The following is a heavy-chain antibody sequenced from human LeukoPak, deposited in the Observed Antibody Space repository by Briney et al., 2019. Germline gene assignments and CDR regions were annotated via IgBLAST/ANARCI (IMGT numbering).Heavy chain of an antibody. Sequence: GGSLRLSCAASGFTFSSYGMHWVRQAPGKGLEWVSGISWNSGSIGYADSVKGRFTISRDNAKNSLYLQMNSLRAEDTALYYCTKDIRPYYYDSSGPGYWGQGTLVTVSS. D-gene: IGHD3-22*01. J-gene: IGHJ4*02. CDR1: GFTFSSYG. CDR2: ISWNSGSI. CDR3: TKDIRPYYYDSSGPGY. V-gene: IGHV3-9*01.